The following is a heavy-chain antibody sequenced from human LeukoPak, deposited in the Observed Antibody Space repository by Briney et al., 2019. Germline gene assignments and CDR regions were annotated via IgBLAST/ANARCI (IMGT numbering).Heavy chain of an antibody. CDR1: GFTLSSYA. V-gene: IGHV3-23*01. Sequence: GGSLRLSCAASGFTLSSYAMSWVRQAPGKGLEWVSAISGSGGSTYYADSVKGRFTISRDNSKNTLYLQMNSLRAEDTAVYYCARIALGYCSSTSCQMTDYWGQGTLVTVSS. CDR3: ARIALGYCSSTSCQMTDY. J-gene: IGHJ4*02. CDR2: ISGSGGST. D-gene: IGHD2-2*01.